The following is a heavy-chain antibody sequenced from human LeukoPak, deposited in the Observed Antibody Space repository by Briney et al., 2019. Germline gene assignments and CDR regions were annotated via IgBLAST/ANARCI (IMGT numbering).Heavy chain of an antibody. J-gene: IGHJ4*02. CDR3: ALLDSSGYPPFDY. CDR1: GGTFSSYA. Sequence: GSSVKASCKASGGTFSSYAISWVRQAPGQGLEWMGRVIPILGIANYAQKFQGRVTITADKSTSTAYMELSSLRSEDTAVYYCALLDSSGYPPFDYWGQGTLVTVSS. CDR2: VIPILGIA. D-gene: IGHD3-22*01. V-gene: IGHV1-69*04.